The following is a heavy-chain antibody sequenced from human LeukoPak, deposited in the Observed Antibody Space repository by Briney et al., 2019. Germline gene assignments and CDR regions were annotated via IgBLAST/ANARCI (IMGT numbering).Heavy chain of an antibody. CDR3: ARGGRYDILTGYYSRDWNGDY. V-gene: IGHV1-18*04. D-gene: IGHD3-9*01. J-gene: IGHJ4*02. CDR1: GYSFTSYW. CDR2: ISAYNGNT. Sequence: GESLKISCKGSGYSFTSYWIGWVRQAPGQGLEWMGWISAYNGNTNYAQKLQGRVTMTTDTSTSTAYMELRSLRSDDTAVYYCARGGRYDILTGYYSRDWNGDYWGQGTLVTVSS.